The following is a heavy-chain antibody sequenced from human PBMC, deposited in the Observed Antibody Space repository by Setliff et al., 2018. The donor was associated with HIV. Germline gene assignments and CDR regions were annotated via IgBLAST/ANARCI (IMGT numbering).Heavy chain of an antibody. V-gene: IGHV1-18*01. CDR2: ISAYNGNT. J-gene: IGHJ5*02. Sequence: ASVKVSCKASGYSFINYGISWVRQAPGQGLEWMGWISAYNGNTNYAPRLLGRVTMTTDTSTSTAYMGLRSLSSDDTAVYYCARARLQGIVTAVGPRDNCLDPWGQGTLVT. CDR1: GYSFINYG. D-gene: IGHD1-26*01. CDR3: ARARLQGIVTAVGPRDNCLDP.